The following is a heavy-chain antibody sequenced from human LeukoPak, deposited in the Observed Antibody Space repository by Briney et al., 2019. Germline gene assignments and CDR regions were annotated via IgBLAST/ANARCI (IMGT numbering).Heavy chain of an antibody. CDR1: GFTFSTYW. CDR2: IRPEGTTT. V-gene: IGHV3-74*03. D-gene: IGHD3-9*01. CDR3: ARDLDWILFDY. Sequence: GGSLRLSCAASGFTFSTYWMHWVRQAPGKGLVWVARIRPEGTTTAYADSVKGRFTISRDNAKNTLFLQMNSLSAEDTAVYYCARDLDWILFDYWGKGTLVTVPS. J-gene: IGHJ4*02.